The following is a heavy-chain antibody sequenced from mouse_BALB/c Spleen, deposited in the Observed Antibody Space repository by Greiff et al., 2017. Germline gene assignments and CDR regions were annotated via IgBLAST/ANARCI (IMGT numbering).Heavy chain of an antibody. CDR2: INPGSGGT. V-gene: IGHV1-54*01. Sequence: QVQLQQSGAELVRPGTSVKVSCKASGYAFTNYLIEWVKQRPGQGLEWIGVINPGSGGTNYNEKFKGKATLTADKSSSTAYMQLSSLTSDDSAVYVCARFDYGYARDYWGQGTSVTVSS. CDR3: ARFDYGYARDY. D-gene: IGHD2-4*01. J-gene: IGHJ4*01. CDR1: GYAFTNYL.